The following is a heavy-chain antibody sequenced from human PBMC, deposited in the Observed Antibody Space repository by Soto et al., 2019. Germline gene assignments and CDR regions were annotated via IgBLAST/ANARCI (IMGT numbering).Heavy chain of an antibody. J-gene: IGHJ6*02. V-gene: IGHV3-33*01. CDR3: ARDRYGAYYYGMDV. CDR1: GFTFSSYG. CDR2: IWYDGSNK. D-gene: IGHD4-17*01. Sequence: VGSLRLSCAASGFTFSSYGMHWVRQAPGKGLEWVAVIWYDGSNKYYADSVKGRFTISRDNSKNTVYLQMNSLRAEDTAVYYCARDRYGAYYYGMDVWGQGTTVTVSS.